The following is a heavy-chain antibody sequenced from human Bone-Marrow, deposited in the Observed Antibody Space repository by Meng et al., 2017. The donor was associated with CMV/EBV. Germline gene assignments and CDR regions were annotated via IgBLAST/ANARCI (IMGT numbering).Heavy chain of an antibody. Sequence: SETLSLTCTVSGGSINTNTYYWGWIRQPPGEGLEWIGSIYDSGSTYYNPSLKSRVTMSVDTSKNQFSLNLSSVTAADTAVYFCARSADNDFWSGFSYWGQGILVTVSS. V-gene: IGHV4-39*01. D-gene: IGHD3-3*01. CDR1: GGSINTNTYY. CDR3: ARSADNDFWSGFSY. J-gene: IGHJ4*02. CDR2: IYDSGST.